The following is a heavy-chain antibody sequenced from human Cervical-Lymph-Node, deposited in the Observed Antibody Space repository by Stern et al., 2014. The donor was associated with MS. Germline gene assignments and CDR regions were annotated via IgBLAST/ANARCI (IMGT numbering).Heavy chain of an antibody. Sequence: VQMVKCGGGVVQLGKSLRLSCATSGFTFSTYAMHWVRQAPGKGLEWVAVISADGTSTYYADSVKGRFTIARDNSKNTLYLQMNSLRVEDTAFYYCASGPKRVDQHWGQGTLVTVSS. V-gene: IGHV3-30-3*01. CDR1: GFTFSTYA. CDR2: ISADGTST. CDR3: ASGPKRVDQH. J-gene: IGHJ1*01.